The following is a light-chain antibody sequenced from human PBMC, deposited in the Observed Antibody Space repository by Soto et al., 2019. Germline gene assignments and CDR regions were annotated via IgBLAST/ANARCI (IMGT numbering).Light chain of an antibody. CDR3: QQSARPLRK. CDR2: DAI. CDR1: QSVSSY. J-gene: IGKJ4*02. Sequence: EIVFTQSPATLSLSPVERATLSCRASQSVSSYLAWYQQKPGQAPRLLIYDAIIRAADVPARFSGSGSGTDFTLTIIRLEPKDLPVYSSQQSARPLRKFGGGTKVDIK. V-gene: IGKV3-11*01.